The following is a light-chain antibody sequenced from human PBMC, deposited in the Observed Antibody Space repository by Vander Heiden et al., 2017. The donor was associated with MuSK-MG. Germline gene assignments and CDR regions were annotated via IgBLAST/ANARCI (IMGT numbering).Light chain of an antibody. CDR2: KVS. V-gene: IGKV1-5*03. Sequence: IHMSQSPSTLSASVGDRVTITCRASQSISSWLAWYQQKPGKAPKLLIYKVSNLQRGVPSRFSGSGSGTEFTLTISSLQPDDFATYYCQRYYGHPRTFGQGTKVEIK. CDR1: QSISSW. CDR3: QRYYGHPRT. J-gene: IGKJ1*01.